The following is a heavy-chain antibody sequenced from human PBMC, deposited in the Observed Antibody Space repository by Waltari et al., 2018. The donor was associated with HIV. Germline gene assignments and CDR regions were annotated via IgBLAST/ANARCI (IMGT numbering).Heavy chain of an antibody. V-gene: IGHV4-30-2*01. CDR2: IYHSGST. J-gene: IGHJ3*02. CDR3: ARSYYYDSSGYSLLPNDAFDI. D-gene: IGHD3-22*01. Sequence: QLQLQESGSGLVKPSQTLSLTCAVSGGSISSGGYSWSWIRQPPGKGLEWIGYIYHSGSTYYNPSLKSRVTISVDRSKNQFSLKLSSVTAADTAVYYCARSYYYDSSGYSLLPNDAFDIWGQGTMVTVSS. CDR1: GGSISSGGYS.